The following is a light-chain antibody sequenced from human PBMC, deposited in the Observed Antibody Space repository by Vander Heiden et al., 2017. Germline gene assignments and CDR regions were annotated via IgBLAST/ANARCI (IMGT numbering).Light chain of an antibody. J-gene: IGKJ1*01. V-gene: IGKV3-15*01. CDR1: QSVSSN. CDR2: GAS. Sequence: EIVLTQSPVTLSVSPGERATLSCRASQSVSSNLAWYQQKPCQAPRLLIYGASTRATGIPARFSGSGSGTEFTLTISSLQSEDFAVYYCQQYNNWPAWTFGQGTKVEIK. CDR3: QQYNNWPAWT.